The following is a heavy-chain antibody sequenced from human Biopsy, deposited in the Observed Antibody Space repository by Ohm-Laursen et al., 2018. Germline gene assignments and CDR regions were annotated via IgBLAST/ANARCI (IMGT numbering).Heavy chain of an antibody. CDR2: NIPILGTG. J-gene: IGHJ1*01. CDR1: GGTFSNYG. Sequence: SSVKVSCKAPGGTFSNYGVNWVRQAPGQGLEWLGGNIPILGTGNYAQKFKDRVTVAADTSTSTATMELRSLRSDDTAVYYCATKLTGYFHHWGQGTLVIVSS. V-gene: IGHV1-69*06. D-gene: IGHD3-9*01. CDR3: ATKLTGYFHH.